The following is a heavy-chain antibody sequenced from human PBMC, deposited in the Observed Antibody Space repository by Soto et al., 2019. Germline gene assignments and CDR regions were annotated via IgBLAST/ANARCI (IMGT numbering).Heavy chain of an antibody. J-gene: IGHJ5*01. D-gene: IGHD3-10*01. V-gene: IGHV3-15*02. CDR1: GFTFNNAW. CDR3: TSAMSNYHDSGIFDY. CDR2: IKSNTDGGTT. Sequence: EVQLVESGGALVKPGGSLRLSCAASGFTFNNAWLNWVRQAPGKGLEWVGRIKSNTDGGTTDYAEPVKGRFSISRDDSKNTLYLQMKSLKTEDTAVYYCTSAMSNYHDSGIFDYCGHVTLVTVAS.